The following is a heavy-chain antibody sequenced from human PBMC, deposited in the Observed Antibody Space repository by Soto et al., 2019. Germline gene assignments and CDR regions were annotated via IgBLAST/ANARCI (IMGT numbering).Heavy chain of an antibody. CDR1: GVSISNTSYY. V-gene: IGHV4-39*01. Sequence: QLQLQESGPGLVKPSETLSLTCSVSGVSISNTSYYWGWIRQPPGKGLEWVGTIYFSGSTFYNPSLKRRVTISIDTSKNQFSLRLSSVTAADTAVYYCARHGSYWGQGTLVTVSS. J-gene: IGHJ4*02. CDR3: ARHGSY. CDR2: IYFSGST.